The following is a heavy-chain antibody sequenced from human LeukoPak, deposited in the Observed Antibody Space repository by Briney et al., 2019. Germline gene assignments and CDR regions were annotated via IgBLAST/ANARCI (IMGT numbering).Heavy chain of an antibody. CDR1: GSYW. V-gene: IGHV3-74*01. Sequence: GGSLRLSCAASGSYWMHWVRQAPGKGLVWVSHINSDGSWTSYADSVKGRFTISRDNSKNTLYLQMNSLRAEDTAVYYCARVSSVDYYDSSGHRSMDVWGQGTTVTVSS. J-gene: IGHJ6*02. D-gene: IGHD3-22*01. CDR3: ARVSSVDYYDSSGHRSMDV. CDR2: INSDGSWT.